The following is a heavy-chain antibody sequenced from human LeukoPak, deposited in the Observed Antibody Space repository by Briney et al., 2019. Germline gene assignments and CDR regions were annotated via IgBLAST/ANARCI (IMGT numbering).Heavy chain of an antibody. D-gene: IGHD3-3*01. Sequence: PGGSLRLSCAASGFTFSSYGMHWVRQAPGKGLEWVAFIRYDGSNKYYADSVKGRFTISRDNSKNTLYLQMNSLRAEDMAVYYCARDHYDFWSGYLYYYYYYMDVWGKGTTVTVSS. J-gene: IGHJ6*03. CDR2: IRYDGSNK. CDR3: ARDHYDFWSGYLYYYYYYMDV. V-gene: IGHV3-30*02. CDR1: GFTFSSYG.